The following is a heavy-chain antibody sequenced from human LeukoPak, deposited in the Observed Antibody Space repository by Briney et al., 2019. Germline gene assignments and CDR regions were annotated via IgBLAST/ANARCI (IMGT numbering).Heavy chain of an antibody. J-gene: IGHJ6*03. Sequence: ASVKVSCKASGYTFTSYGISWVRQAPGQGLEWMGWINAYSGNTNYVQKLQGRVTMTTDTSTSTAYMELRSLRSDDTAVYYCARSPSGFYYMDVWGKGTTVTVSS. V-gene: IGHV1-18*01. CDR1: GYTFTSYG. D-gene: IGHD3-22*01. CDR3: ARSPSGFYYMDV. CDR2: INAYSGNT.